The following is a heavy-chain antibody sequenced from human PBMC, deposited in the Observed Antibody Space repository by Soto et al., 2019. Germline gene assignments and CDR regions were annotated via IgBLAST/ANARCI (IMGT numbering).Heavy chain of an antibody. CDR1: GGSFSGYF. J-gene: IGHJ4*02. D-gene: IGHD3-16*01. V-gene: IGHV4-34*01. CDR2: INHSGIT. Sequence: SETLSLTCAVYGGSFSGYFWGWIRQPPGKGLEWIGEINHSGITNYNPSLKSRVTISLDTSKNQFSLKLTSVTAADTAVYYCARHFGSWVREIDFWGRGTLVTVSS. CDR3: ARHFGSWVREIDF.